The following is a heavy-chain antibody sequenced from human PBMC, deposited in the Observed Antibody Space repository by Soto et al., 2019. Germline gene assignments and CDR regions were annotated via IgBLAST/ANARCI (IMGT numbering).Heavy chain of an antibody. Sequence: ASVKVSCKASGYTFTSYAMHWVRQAPGQRLEWMGWINAGNGNTKYSQKFQGRVTITRDTSASTAYMELSSLRSEDTAVYYCSRDPSYYGMDFWGQGTTVTVSS. CDR1: GYTFTSYA. V-gene: IGHV1-3*01. CDR2: INAGNGNT. J-gene: IGHJ6*02. CDR3: SRDPSYYGMDF.